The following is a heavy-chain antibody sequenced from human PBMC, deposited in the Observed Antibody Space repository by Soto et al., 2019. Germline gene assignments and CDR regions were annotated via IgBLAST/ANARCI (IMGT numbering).Heavy chain of an antibody. CDR1: GYTFTSYG. D-gene: IGHD3-9*01. CDR2: ISAYNGNT. J-gene: IGHJ5*02. V-gene: IGHV1-18*01. Sequence: ASVKVSCKASGYTFTSYGISWVRQAPGQGLEWMGWISAYNGNTNYAQKLQGRVTMTTDTSTSTAYMELSSLRSDDTAVYYCARDVLRYFDWLLHPNGFDPWGQGTLVTVSS. CDR3: ARDVLRYFDWLLHPNGFDP.